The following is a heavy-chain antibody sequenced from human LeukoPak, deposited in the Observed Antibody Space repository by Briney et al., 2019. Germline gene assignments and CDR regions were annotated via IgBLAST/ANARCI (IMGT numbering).Heavy chain of an antibody. V-gene: IGHV3-23*01. CDR1: GFTFSSYA. D-gene: IGHD3-22*01. Sequence: GGSLRLSCAASGFTFSSYATSWVRQAPGKGLEWVSAISGSGGSTYYADSVKGRFTISRDNSKNTLYLQMNSLRAEDTAVYYCAKEPHRDITMIVVAGRTGGYFDYWGQGTLVTVSS. J-gene: IGHJ4*02. CDR3: AKEPHRDITMIVVAGRTGGYFDY. CDR2: ISGSGGST.